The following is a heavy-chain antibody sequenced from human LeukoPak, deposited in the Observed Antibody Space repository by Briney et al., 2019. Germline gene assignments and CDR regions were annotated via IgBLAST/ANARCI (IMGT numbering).Heavy chain of an antibody. J-gene: IGHJ5*02. Sequence: GGSLRLSCAASGFTFDDYGMSWVRQAPGKGLEWVSGINWNGGSTGYADSVKGRFTISRGNAKNSLYLQMNSLRAEDTALYHCARNYGSGSESWFDPWGQGTLVTVSS. V-gene: IGHV3-20*01. CDR2: INWNGGST. CDR3: ARNYGSGSESWFDP. CDR1: GFTFDDYG. D-gene: IGHD3-10*01.